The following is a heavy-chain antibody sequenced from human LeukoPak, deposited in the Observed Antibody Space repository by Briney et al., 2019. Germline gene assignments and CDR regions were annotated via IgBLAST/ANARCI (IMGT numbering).Heavy chain of an antibody. CDR1: GGTFSSYA. Sequence: ASVKVSCKASGGTFSSYAISWVRQAPGQGLEWMGGIIPIFGTANYAQKLQGRVTMTTDTSTSTAYMELRSLRSDDTAVYYCARGQGWYYYDSSGFGHDYWGQGTLVTVSS. CDR2: IIPIFGTA. J-gene: IGHJ4*02. D-gene: IGHD3-22*01. CDR3: ARGQGWYYYDSSGFGHDY. V-gene: IGHV1-69*05.